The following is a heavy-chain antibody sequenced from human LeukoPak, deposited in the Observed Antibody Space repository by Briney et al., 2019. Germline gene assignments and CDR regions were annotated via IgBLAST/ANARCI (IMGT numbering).Heavy chain of an antibody. J-gene: IGHJ2*01. D-gene: IGHD2-21*02. CDR3: ARRLTSGAWYFDL. CDR1: GGSISSYY. CDR2: IYYSGST. V-gene: IGHV4-59*08. Sequence: SETLSLTCTVSGGSISSYYWSWIRQPPGKGLEWIGYIYYSGSTNYNPSLKSRVTISVDTSKNQFSLKLSSVTAADTAVYYCARRLTSGAWYFDLWGRGTLVTVSS.